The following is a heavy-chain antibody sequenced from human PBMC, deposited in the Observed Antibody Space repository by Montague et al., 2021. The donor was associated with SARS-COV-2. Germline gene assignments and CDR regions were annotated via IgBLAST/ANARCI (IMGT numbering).Heavy chain of an antibody. CDR1: GFSVSSKY. V-gene: IGHV3-53*01. D-gene: IGHD5-18*01. CDR2: IYSGDTA. Sequence: SLRLSCAAPGFSVSSKYMTWVRQPPGKGLEWVSTIYSGDTAYYADSVQGRFTNSRDHSKNTVFLQMNSLRAEDTALYYCATFYVDTVSVTNAFDLWGQGTLVSVSS. CDR3: ATFYVDTVSVTNAFDL. J-gene: IGHJ3*01.